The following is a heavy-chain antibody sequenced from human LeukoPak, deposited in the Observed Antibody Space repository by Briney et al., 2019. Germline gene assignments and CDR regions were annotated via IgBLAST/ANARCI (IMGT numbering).Heavy chain of an antibody. CDR1: GFTFSSYW. D-gene: IGHD3-10*01. CDR3: AKDRLGEVWFGELVYYMDV. J-gene: IGHJ6*03. CDR2: IKQDGSEK. Sequence: GGSLRLSCAASGFTFSSYWMSWVRQAPGKGLEWVANIKQDGSEKYYVDSVKGRFTISRDNAKNSLYLQMNSLRAEDAAVYYCAKDRLGEVWFGELVYYMDVWGKGTTVTVSS. V-gene: IGHV3-7*03.